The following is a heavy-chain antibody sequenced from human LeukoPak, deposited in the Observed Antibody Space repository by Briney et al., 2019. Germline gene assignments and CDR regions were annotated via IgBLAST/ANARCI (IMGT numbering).Heavy chain of an antibody. CDR2: IYPGDSDT. Sequence: GESLKISCKGSGYSFTSYWIGWVRQMPGKRLEWMGIIYPGDSDTRYSLSFQGQVTISADKSISTAYLQWSSLKASDTALYYCARREYSSGCSDYWGQGTLVTVSS. V-gene: IGHV5-51*01. CDR1: GYSFTSYW. J-gene: IGHJ4*02. D-gene: IGHD6-19*01. CDR3: ARREYSSGCSDY.